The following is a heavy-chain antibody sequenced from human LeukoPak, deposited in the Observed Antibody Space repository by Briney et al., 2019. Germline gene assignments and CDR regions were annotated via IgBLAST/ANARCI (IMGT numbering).Heavy chain of an antibody. CDR2: IKQDGSEK. Sequence: PGGSLRLSCAASGITFTSYGMSWVRQAPGKGLEWVANIKQDGSEKYYVDSVKGRFTISRDNAKNSLYLQMNSLRAEDTAVYYCATYYDFWSGYSDYWGQGTLVTVSS. CDR3: ATYYDFWSGYSDY. D-gene: IGHD3-3*01. CDR1: GITFTSYG. V-gene: IGHV3-7*01. J-gene: IGHJ4*02.